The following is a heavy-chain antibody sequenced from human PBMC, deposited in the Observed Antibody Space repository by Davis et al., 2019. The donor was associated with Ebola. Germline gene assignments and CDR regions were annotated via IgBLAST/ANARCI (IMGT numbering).Heavy chain of an antibody. CDR3: ARGWVDDSSGYYFDY. CDR2: IIPILGIA. D-gene: IGHD3-22*01. V-gene: IGHV1-69*04. Sequence: SVKVSCKASGGTFSSYAISWVRQAPGQGLEWMGRIIPILGIANYAQKFQGRVTITADKSTSTAYMELSSLRSEDTAVYYCARGWVDDSSGYYFDYWGQGTLVTVSS. J-gene: IGHJ4*02. CDR1: GGTFSSYA.